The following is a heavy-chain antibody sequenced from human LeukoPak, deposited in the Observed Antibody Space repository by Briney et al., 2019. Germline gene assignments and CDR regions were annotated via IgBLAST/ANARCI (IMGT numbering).Heavy chain of an antibody. D-gene: IGHD4-23*01. J-gene: IGHJ6*03. V-gene: IGHV3-21*01. Sequence: PGGSLRLSCAASGFIFSSYSMNWVRQAPGKGLEWVSSISSSSSYIYYADSVKGRFTISRDNAKNSLYLQMNSLRAEDTAVYYCARDYGGNSVYYYYMDIWGKGTTVTVSS. CDR1: GFIFSSYS. CDR2: ISSSSSYI. CDR3: ARDYGGNSVYYYYMDI.